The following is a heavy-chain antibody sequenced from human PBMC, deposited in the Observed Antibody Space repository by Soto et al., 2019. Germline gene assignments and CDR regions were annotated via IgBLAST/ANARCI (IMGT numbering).Heavy chain of an antibody. CDR1: GISVSTSDYY. CDR2: IYYSGST. Sequence: SETLSLTCPVSGISVSTSDYYWGWVRQPPGKGLDWIGNIYYSGSTFYNPSLRSRVTISVDTSKNQFSLKLNSVTAADTAVYFCAGFVVPASRNSDFDYWGQGTLVTVPS. J-gene: IGHJ4*02. CDR3: AGFVVPASRNSDFDY. V-gene: IGHV4-39*01. D-gene: IGHD2-15*01.